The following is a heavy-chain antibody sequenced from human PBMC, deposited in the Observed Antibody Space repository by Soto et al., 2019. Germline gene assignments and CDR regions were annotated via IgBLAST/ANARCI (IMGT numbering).Heavy chain of an antibody. J-gene: IGHJ4*02. V-gene: IGHV4-39*01. CDR2: IYYSGST. CDR3: ARRGTIVGATTEYFDY. Sequence: LSLTCTVPGGSISSSSYYWGWIRQPPGKGLEWIGSIYYSGSTYYNPSLKSRVTISVDTSKNQFSLKLSSVTAADTAVYYCARRGTIVGATTEYFDYWGQGTLVTVSS. D-gene: IGHD1-26*01. CDR1: GGSISSSSYY.